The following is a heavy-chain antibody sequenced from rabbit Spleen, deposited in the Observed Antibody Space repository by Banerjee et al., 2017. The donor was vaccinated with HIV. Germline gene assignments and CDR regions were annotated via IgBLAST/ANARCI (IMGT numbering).Heavy chain of an antibody. CDR1: GFDFSSNA. CDR3: ARDTGTSFSTYGMDL. V-gene: IGHV1S45*01. CDR2: IYAGSSGNT. D-gene: IGHD8-1*01. Sequence: QEQLEESGGGLVQPEGSLTLTCKASGFDFSSNAMCWVRQAPGKGLEWIGCIYAGSSGNTYSAIWAKGRFTISKTSSTTVTLQMTSLTAADTATYFCARDTGTSFSTYGMDLWGPGTLVTVS. J-gene: IGHJ6*01.